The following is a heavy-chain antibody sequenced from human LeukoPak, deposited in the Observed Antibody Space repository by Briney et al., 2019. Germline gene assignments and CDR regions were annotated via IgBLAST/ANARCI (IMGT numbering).Heavy chain of an antibody. CDR1: GGSISSYY. D-gene: IGHD2-2*01. CDR2: IYTSGST. J-gene: IGHJ4*02. V-gene: IGHV4-4*07. Sequence: PSETLSLTCTVSGGSISSYYWSWIRQPAGKGLEWIGRIYTSGSTNYNPSLKSRVTISVDTSKNQFSLKLSSVTAADTAVYYCAALVVPAAIEGRDYWGQGTLVTVSS. CDR3: AALVVPAAIEGRDY.